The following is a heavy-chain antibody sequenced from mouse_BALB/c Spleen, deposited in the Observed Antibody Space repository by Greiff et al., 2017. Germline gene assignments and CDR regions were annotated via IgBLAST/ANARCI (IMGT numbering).Heavy chain of an antibody. J-gene: IGHJ2*01. V-gene: IGHV1-69*01. CDR2: IDTSDSYT. CDR1: GYTFTDYW. CDR3: ARSRLYYGSSFFDY. D-gene: IGHD1-1*01. Sequence: QVQLQQPGAELVMPGASVKMSCKASGYTFTDYWMHWVKQRPGQGLEWIGAIDTSDSYTSYNQKFKGKATLTADKSSSTAYMQLSSLTSEDSAVYFCARSRLYYGSSFFDYWGQGTTLTVSS.